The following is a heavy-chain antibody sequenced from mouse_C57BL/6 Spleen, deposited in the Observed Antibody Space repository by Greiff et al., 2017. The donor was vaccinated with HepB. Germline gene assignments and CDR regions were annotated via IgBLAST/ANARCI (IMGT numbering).Heavy chain of an antibody. J-gene: IGHJ2*01. CDR3: ARYRDYDDGVDY. V-gene: IGHV7-3*01. CDR1: GFTFTDYY. Sequence: EVNVVESGGGLVQPGGSLSLSCAASGFTFTDYYMSWVRQPPGKALEWLGFIRNKANGYTTEYSASVKGRFTISRDNSQSILYLQMNALRAEDSATYYCARYRDYDDGVDYWGQGTTLTVSS. CDR2: IRNKANGYTT. D-gene: IGHD2-4*01.